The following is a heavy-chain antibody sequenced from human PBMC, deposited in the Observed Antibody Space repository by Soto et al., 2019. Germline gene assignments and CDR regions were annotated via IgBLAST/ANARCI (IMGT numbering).Heavy chain of an antibody. J-gene: IGHJ4*02. CDR1: GGSISSGGYY. CDR2: IYYSGST. V-gene: IGHV4-31*03. Sequence: PSETLSLTCTVSGGSISSGGYYWSWIRQHPGKGLEWIGYIYYSGSTYYNPSLKSRVTISVDTSKNQFSLKLNSVTAADTAVYYCAREGRTGYSFGLDYWGQGTLVTVSS. CDR3: AREGRTGYSFGLDY. D-gene: IGHD5-18*01.